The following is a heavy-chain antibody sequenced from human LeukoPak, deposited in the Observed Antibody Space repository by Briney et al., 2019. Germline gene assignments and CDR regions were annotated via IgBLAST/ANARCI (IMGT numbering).Heavy chain of an antibody. D-gene: IGHD1-1*01. CDR3: TTDLVVERRTDAFDI. J-gene: IGHJ3*02. CDR1: GFTFSSYA. V-gene: IGHV3-23*01. Sequence: AGGSLRLSCAASGFTFSSYAMSWVRQAPGKGLEWVSAISGSGGSTYYADSVKGRFTISRDNSKNTLYLQMNSLRAEDTAVYYCTTDLVVERRTDAFDIWGQGTMVTVSS. CDR2: ISGSGGST.